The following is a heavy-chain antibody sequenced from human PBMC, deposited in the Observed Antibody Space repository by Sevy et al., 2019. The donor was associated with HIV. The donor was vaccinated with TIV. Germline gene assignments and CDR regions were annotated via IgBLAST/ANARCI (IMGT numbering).Heavy chain of an antibody. V-gene: IGHV1-2*02. D-gene: IGHD3-22*01. CDR3: ERSGYYYGFDY. CDR2: INTNSGAT. J-gene: IGHJ4*02. Sequence: ASVKVSCKASGHTFTAYCMHWVRHAPGQGLEWMGWINTNSGATKYAQKFQDRVTMTSDTSISTVYMDLSRLRSDDTAVYFCERSGYYYGFDYWGQGTLVTVSS. CDR1: GHTFTAYC.